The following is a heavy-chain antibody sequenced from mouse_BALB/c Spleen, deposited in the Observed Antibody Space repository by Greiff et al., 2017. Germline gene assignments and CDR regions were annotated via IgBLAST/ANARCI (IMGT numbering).Heavy chain of an antibody. D-gene: IGHD2-2*01. CDR2: INPSNGGT. V-gene: IGHV1S81*02. CDR3: TRGGYDDPFAY. J-gene: IGHJ3*01. CDR1: GYTFTSYY. Sequence: VKLQESGAELVKPGASVKLSCKASGYTFTSYYMYWVKQRPGQGLEWIGEINPSNGGTNFNEKFKSKATLTVDKSSSTAYMQLSSLTSEDSAVYYCTRGGYDDPFAYWGQGTLVTVSA.